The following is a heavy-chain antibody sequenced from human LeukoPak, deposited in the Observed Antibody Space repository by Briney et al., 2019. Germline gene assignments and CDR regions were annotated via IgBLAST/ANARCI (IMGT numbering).Heavy chain of an antibody. CDR1: GGSFSGYY. Sequence: SETLSLTCAVYGGSFSGYYWSWIRQPPGKGLEWIGEINHSGSTNYNPSLKSRVTISVDTSKNQFSLKLSSVTAAHTAVYYCARSDPPYYYGSGTFDYWGQGTLVTVSS. CDR3: ARSDPPYYYGSGTFDY. V-gene: IGHV4-34*01. J-gene: IGHJ4*02. D-gene: IGHD3-10*01. CDR2: INHSGST.